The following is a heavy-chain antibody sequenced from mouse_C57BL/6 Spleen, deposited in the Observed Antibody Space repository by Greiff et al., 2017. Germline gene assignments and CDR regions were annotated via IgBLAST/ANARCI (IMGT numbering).Heavy chain of an antibody. CDR1: GYTFTGYW. CDR3: TSKDHCCGRSHAMAY. Sequence: QVQLQQSGAELMKPGASVKLSCKATGYTFTGYWIEWVKQRPGHGLEWIGEILPGSGSTNYNEKFKGKATFTADTSSNTAYMQLNSLTTDVSTIYSCTSKDHCCGRSHAMAYWGQGTSVTVSA. CDR2: ILPGSGST. J-gene: IGHJ4*01. D-gene: IGHD1-1*01. V-gene: IGHV1-9*01.